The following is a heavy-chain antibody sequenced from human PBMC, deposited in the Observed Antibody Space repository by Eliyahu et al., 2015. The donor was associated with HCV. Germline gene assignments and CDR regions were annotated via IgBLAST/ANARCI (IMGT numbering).Heavy chain of an antibody. Sequence: EVQLVESGGGLIQPGRSLRLSCAASGVTFHAHGMHWVRQXPGKGLEXVSGIIWSDGRTGYAXSVKGRFTISKDNAKNSLYLQMNSLRAEDTALYYCTEDIEPGGAHYWGQGTLVTVSS. D-gene: IGHD2-2*01. V-gene: IGHV3-9*01. CDR1: GVTFHAHG. J-gene: IGHJ4*02. CDR2: IIWSDGRT. CDR3: TEDIEPGGAHY.